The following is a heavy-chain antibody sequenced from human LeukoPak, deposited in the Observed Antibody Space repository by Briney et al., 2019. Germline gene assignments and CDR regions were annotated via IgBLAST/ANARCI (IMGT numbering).Heavy chain of an antibody. D-gene: IGHD6-19*01. CDR1: GGSISSNNYN. V-gene: IGHV4-39*02. Sequence: PSETLSLTCTVSGGSISSNNYNWGWIRQPPGKVLDWIGNIYYSGSTYYNPSLKSRVTISVDTSKNQFSLKLSSVTAADTAVYYCAREVAGTPWIDYWGQGTLVTVSS. CDR3: AREVAGTPWIDY. CDR2: IYYSGST. J-gene: IGHJ4*02.